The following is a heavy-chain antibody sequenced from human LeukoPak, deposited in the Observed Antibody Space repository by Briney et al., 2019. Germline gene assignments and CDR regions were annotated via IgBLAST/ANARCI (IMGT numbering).Heavy chain of an antibody. D-gene: IGHD3-22*01. CDR2: MYYSGST. V-gene: IGHV4-59*08. Sequence: SETLSLTCTVSGGSIRNYYWSWIRQPPGKGLEWIGYMYYSGSTNYNPSLKSRVTISVDTSKNQVSLKLTSVTAADTAVYYCARQTMIIVDAFDIWGQGTMVTVS. CDR3: ARQTMIIVDAFDI. CDR1: GGSIRNYY. J-gene: IGHJ3*02.